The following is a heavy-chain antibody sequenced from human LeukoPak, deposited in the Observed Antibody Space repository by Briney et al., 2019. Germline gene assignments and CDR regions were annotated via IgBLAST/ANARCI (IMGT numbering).Heavy chain of an antibody. V-gene: IGHV1-2*02. CDR1: GYTFTDYY. CDR3: ARDSTYYYDSSGYPTFDY. Sequence: GASVKVSCEASGYTFTDYYLHWVRQAPGQGLEWMGWINPNSGATNYAQKLQGRVTMTTDTSTSTAYMELRSLRSDDTAVYYCARDSTYYYDSSGYPTFDYWGQGTLVTVSS. D-gene: IGHD3-22*01. CDR2: INPNSGAT. J-gene: IGHJ4*02.